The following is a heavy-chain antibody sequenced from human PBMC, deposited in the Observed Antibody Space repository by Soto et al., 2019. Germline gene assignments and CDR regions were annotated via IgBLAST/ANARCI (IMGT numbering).Heavy chain of an antibody. D-gene: IGHD2-15*01. J-gene: IGHJ5*02. V-gene: IGHV3-30*18. CDR3: AKDLTKNYCNGGSCAPNWFDP. Sequence: QVQLVESGGGVVQPGRSLRLSCAASGFTFSSYGMHWVRQAPGKGLEWVAVISYDGSNKYYADSVKGRFTISRDNSKNTLYLQMNSLRAEDTAVYYCAKDLTKNYCNGGSCAPNWFDPWGQGTLVTVSS. CDR2: ISYDGSNK. CDR1: GFTFSSYG.